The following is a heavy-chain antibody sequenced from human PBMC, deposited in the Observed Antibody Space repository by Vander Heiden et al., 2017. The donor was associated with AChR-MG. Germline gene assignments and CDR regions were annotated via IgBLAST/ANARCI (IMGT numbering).Heavy chain of an antibody. CDR2: ISNDGKNK. CDR1: GFTFSVHG. D-gene: IGHD6-19*01. CDR3: AKVLTDTSGWENVDF. Sequence: QVQLVESGGGVVRPGRPLRLSCVASGFTFSVHGMPWVRPATGKGMEWVAFISNDGKNKNYAESVKGRFFVSRDNSKNSLSLLVNSLSSEDTAVYFCAKVLTDTSGWENVDFWGQGTLVTVSS. J-gene: IGHJ4*02. V-gene: IGHV3-30*18.